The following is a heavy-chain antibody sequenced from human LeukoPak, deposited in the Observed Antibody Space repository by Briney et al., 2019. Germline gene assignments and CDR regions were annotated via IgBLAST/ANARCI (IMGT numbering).Heavy chain of an antibody. Sequence: GGSLRLSCAASGFTFSDAWMTWVRQAPGKGLEWVGRIKSKTDGGTIDYAAPVKGIFTISRHDSINTLYLQMNSLKTEDTAVYYCATAYSYSGYDWSWGQGTLVTVSS. CDR1: GFTFSDAW. CDR3: ATAYSYSGYDWS. J-gene: IGHJ5*02. V-gene: IGHV3-15*01. D-gene: IGHD5-12*01. CDR2: IKSKTDGGTI.